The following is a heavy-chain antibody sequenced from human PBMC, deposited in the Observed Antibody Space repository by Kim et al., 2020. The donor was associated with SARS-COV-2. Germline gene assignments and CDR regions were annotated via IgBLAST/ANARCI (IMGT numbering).Heavy chain of an antibody. V-gene: IGHV1-69*13. CDR2: IIPIFGTA. J-gene: IGHJ6*02. CDR1: GGTFSSYA. CDR3: ARASDKRRYSYGSNTYGMDV. Sequence: SVKVSCKASGGTFSSYAISWVRQAPGQGLEWMGGIIPIFGTANYAQKFQGRVTITADESTSTAYMELSSLRSEDTAVYYCARASDKRRYSYGSNTYGMDVWGQGTTVTVSS. D-gene: IGHD5-18*01.